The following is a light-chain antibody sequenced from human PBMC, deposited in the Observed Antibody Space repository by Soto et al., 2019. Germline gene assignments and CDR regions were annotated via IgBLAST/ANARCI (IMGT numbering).Light chain of an antibody. Sequence: QSALTQPASVSGSPGQSITISCTGTSSDVGTYNYVPWYQQHPGKAPKLMIYGVSNRPSGIPNRFSGSKSGNTASLTISGLQAADEADYYCNSYTTTSTLVFGGGTKLTVL. CDR2: GVS. CDR3: NSYTTTSTLV. J-gene: IGLJ3*02. CDR1: SSDVGTYNY. V-gene: IGLV2-14*01.